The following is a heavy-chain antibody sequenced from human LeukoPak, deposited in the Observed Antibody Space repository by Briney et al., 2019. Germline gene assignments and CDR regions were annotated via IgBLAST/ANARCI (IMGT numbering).Heavy chain of an antibody. CDR1: GFTFSSYA. CDR2: ISYDGSNK. D-gene: IGHD3-3*01. J-gene: IGHJ6*02. V-gene: IGHV3-30-3*01. Sequence: GGSLRLSCAASGFTFSSYAMHWVRQAPGKGLEWVAVISYDGSNKYYADSVKGRFTISRDNSKNTLYLQMNSLRAGDTAVYYCARDQFGDFWSGYYHYYYGMDVWGQGTTVTVSS. CDR3: ARDQFGDFWSGYYHYYYGMDV.